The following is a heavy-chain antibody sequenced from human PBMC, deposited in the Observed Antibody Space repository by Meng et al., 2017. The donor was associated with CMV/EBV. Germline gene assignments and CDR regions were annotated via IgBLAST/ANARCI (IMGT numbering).Heavy chain of an antibody. D-gene: IGHD3-3*01. CDR1: GFTFSSYG. J-gene: IGHJ6*02. CDR3: ARDGSDFWSGYFSPYYYYGMDV. Sequence: GGSLRLSCAASGFTFSSYGMHWVRQAPGKGLEWVAFIRYDGSNKYYADSVKGRFTISRDNSKNTLYLQMNSLRAEDTAVYYCARDGSDFWSGYFSPYYYYGMDVWGQGTTVTVSS. CDR2: IRYDGSNK. V-gene: IGHV3-30*02.